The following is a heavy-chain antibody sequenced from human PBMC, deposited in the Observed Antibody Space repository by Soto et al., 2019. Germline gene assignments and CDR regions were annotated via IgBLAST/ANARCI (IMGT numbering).Heavy chain of an antibody. CDR3: AKNISERFGWFDP. D-gene: IGHD3-10*01. Sequence: PGGSLRLSCAASGFTFSSYAMSWVRQAPGKGLEWVSAISGSGGSTDYAASVKSRFTISRDNSKNTLYLQMNSMRAEDTAVYYCAKNISERFGWFDPWGQGTLVTVSS. CDR1: GFTFSSYA. CDR2: ISGSGGST. V-gene: IGHV3-23*01. J-gene: IGHJ5*02.